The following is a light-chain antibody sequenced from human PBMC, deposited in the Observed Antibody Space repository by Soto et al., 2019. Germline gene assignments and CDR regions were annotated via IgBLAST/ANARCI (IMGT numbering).Light chain of an antibody. CDR3: QRDESYSKG. Sequence: DIQMTQSPSTLSGSVGDRVTITCRASQTISSWLAWYQQKPGKAPKLLIYKASTLKSGVPSRFSGSGSGTEFTRAGGCLQAEDFASDCGQRDESYSKGFGQGTKVDIK. J-gene: IGKJ1*01. CDR2: KAS. CDR1: QTISSW. V-gene: IGKV1-5*03.